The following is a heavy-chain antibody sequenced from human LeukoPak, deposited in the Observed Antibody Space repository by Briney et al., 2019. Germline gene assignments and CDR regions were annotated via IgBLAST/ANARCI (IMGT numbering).Heavy chain of an antibody. CDR1: GGSFSGYY. Sequence: SETLSLTCAVYGGSFSGYYWGWIRQSPEKGLEWIGEINHSGSTNFNPSLTSRVTISVDTSKNQFSLKLSSVTAADTAVYYCARMVYCGGDCHGFDYWGQGTLVTVSS. V-gene: IGHV4-34*01. CDR3: ARMVYCGGDCHGFDY. CDR2: INHSGST. J-gene: IGHJ4*02. D-gene: IGHD2-21*01.